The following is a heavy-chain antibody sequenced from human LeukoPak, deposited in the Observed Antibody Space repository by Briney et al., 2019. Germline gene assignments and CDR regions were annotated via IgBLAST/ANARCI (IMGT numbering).Heavy chain of an antibody. Sequence: PSGTLSLTCAVSGGSVSSNNWWSWVRQPPGKGLEWIGEIYHSGSTNYNPSLKGRVTISVDTSKNQFSLKLSSVTAADTAVYYCARGYYDSSGYYFGNYFDYWGQGTRVTVSS. CDR1: GGSVSSNNW. V-gene: IGHV4-4*02. D-gene: IGHD3-22*01. J-gene: IGHJ4*02. CDR3: ARGYYDSSGYYFGNYFDY. CDR2: IYHSGST.